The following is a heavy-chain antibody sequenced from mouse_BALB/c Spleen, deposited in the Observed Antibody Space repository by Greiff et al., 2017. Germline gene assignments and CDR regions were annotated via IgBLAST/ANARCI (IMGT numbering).Heavy chain of an antibody. D-gene: IGHD1-1*01. J-gene: IGHJ1*01. V-gene: IGHV1S81*02. CDR3: TCPLNYYGSSYGYFDV. Sequence: VQLQQPGAELVKPGASVKLSCKASGYTFTSYYMYWVKQRPGQGLEWIGGINPSNGGTNFNEKFKSKATLTVDKSSSTAYMQLSSLTSEDSAVYYCTCPLNYYGSSYGYFDVWGAGTTVTVSS. CDR1: GYTFTSYY. CDR2: INPSNGGT.